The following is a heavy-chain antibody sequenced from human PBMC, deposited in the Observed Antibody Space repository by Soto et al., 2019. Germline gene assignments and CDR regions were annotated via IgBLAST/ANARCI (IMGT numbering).Heavy chain of an antibody. CDR3: ARAARWIQLSQTLFDY. Sequence: GGSLRLSCAASGFTFSDYYMSWIRQAPGKGLEWVSYISSSGSTIYYADSVKGRFTISRDNAKNSLYLQMNSLRAEDTAVYYCARAARWIQLSQTLFDYWGQGALVTVSS. CDR1: GFTFSDYY. V-gene: IGHV3-11*01. J-gene: IGHJ4*02. CDR2: ISSSGSTI. D-gene: IGHD5-18*01.